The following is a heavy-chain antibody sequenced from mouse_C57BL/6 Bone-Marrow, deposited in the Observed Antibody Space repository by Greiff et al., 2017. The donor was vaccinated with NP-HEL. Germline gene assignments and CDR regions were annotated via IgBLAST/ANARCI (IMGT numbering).Heavy chain of an antibody. CDR2: INPYNGGT. D-gene: IGHD1-1*01. Sequence: EVKLQESGPVLVKPGASVKMSCKASGYTFTDYYMNWVKQSHGKSLEWIGVINPYNGGTSYNQKFKGKATLTVDKSSSTAYMELNSLTSEDSAVYYCALYYYGPYAMDYWGQGTSVTVSS. J-gene: IGHJ4*01. CDR3: ALYYYGPYAMDY. CDR1: GYTFTDYY. V-gene: IGHV1-19*01.